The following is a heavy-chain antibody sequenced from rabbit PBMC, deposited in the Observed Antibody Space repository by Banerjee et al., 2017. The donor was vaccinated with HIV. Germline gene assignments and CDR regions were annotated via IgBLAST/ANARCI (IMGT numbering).Heavy chain of an antibody. Sequence: QQQLEESGGGLVKPGGTLTLTCTASGFSFSSKCDMCWVRQAPGKRPEWIACIYTGSGGKTYYASWAKGRFTISKTSSTTVTLQMTSLTAADTATYFCARAGSGGAYIMEYFVLWGQGTLVTVS. CDR2: IYTGSGGKT. CDR3: ARAGSGGAYIMEYFVL. V-gene: IGHV1S45*01. J-gene: IGHJ4*01. D-gene: IGHD1-1*01. CDR1: GFSFSSKCD.